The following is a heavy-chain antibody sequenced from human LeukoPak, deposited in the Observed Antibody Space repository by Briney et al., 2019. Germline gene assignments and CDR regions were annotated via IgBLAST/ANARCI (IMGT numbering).Heavy chain of an antibody. CDR1: GGSISNYY. D-gene: IGHD3-3*01. CDR3: ARAVRDDFWSGYFY. CDR2: IYYTGST. Sequence: SETLSLTCTVSGGSISNYYWSWIRQPPGKGLEWIGYIYYTGSTNYNPSLKSRVTISGDTSKNQFSLKLGSVTAADTAVYYCARAVRDDFWSGYFYWGQGTLVTVSS. J-gene: IGHJ4*02. V-gene: IGHV4-59*01.